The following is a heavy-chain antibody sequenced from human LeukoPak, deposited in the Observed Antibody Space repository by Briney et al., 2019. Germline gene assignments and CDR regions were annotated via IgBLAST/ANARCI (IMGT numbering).Heavy chain of an antibody. J-gene: IGHJ3*02. CDR1: GFTFSSYW. Sequence: PGGSLRLSCAASGFTFSSYWMHWVRQAPGKGLEWVAIIWYDGSNKYYADSVKGRFTISRDNSKNTLYLQMNSLRAEDTAVYYCARDSSTTVTGAFDIWGQGTMVTVSS. D-gene: IGHD4-17*01. CDR3: ARDSSTTVTGAFDI. V-gene: IGHV3-33*08. CDR2: IWYDGSNK.